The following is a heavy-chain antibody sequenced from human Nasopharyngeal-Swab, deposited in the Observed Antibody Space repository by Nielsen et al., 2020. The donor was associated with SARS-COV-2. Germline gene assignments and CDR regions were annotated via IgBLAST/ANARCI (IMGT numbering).Heavy chain of an antibody. CDR3: TLDIVVVPAAQTDY. CDR2: IKSKTDGGTT. J-gene: IGHJ4*02. CDR1: GFTFSNAW. D-gene: IGHD2-2*03. Sequence: GGSLSLSCAASGFTFSNAWMSWVRQAPGKGLEWVGRIKSKTDGGTTDYAAPVKGRFTISRDDSKNTLYLQMNSLKTEDTAVYYCTLDIVVVPAAQTDYWGQGTLVTVSS. V-gene: IGHV3-15*01.